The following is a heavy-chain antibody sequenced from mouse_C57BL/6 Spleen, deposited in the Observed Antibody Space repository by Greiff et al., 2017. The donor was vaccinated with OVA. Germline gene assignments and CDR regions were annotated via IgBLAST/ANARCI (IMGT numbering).Heavy chain of an antibody. CDR2: ISSGGDYI. CDR1: GFTFSSYA. D-gene: IGHD1-1*01. CDR3: TREGYYYFDY. V-gene: IGHV5-9-1*02. J-gene: IGHJ2*01. Sequence: EVKLVESGEGLVKPGGSLKLSCAASGFTFSSYAMSWVRQTPEKRLEWVAYISSGGDYIYYADTVKGRFTISTDNARNTLYLQMSSLKSEDTAMYYCTREGYYYFDYWGQGTTLTVSS.